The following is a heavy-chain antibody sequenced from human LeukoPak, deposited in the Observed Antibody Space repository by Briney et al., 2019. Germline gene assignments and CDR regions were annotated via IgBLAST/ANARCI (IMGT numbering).Heavy chain of an antibody. D-gene: IGHD5-24*01. CDR3: ARAPKISGRDGHNLAY. CDR1: GYTFTNYW. Sequence: GESLKTSCKASGYTFTNYWIGWVRQMPGRGLEWMGIIYPGDSDTRYSPAFQGQVTISADRSINTAYLQWSSLKASDTAMYYCARAPKISGRDGHNLAYWGQGTLVTVSS. V-gene: IGHV5-51*01. CDR2: IYPGDSDT. J-gene: IGHJ4*02.